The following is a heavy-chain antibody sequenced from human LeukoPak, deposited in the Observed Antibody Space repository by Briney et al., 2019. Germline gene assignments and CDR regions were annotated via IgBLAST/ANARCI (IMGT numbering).Heavy chain of an antibody. Sequence: GGSLRLSCAASGFTFSAYSMNWVRQAPGKGLEWASSISSSTSSKYYADSVKGRFTISRDNAKNSLYLQMNSLRAEDTAVYYCARLKIYCTGGVCLSPIDYWGQGTLVTVSS. D-gene: IGHD2-8*02. CDR3: ARLKIYCTGGVCLSPIDY. V-gene: IGHV3-21*01. CDR1: GFTFSAYS. J-gene: IGHJ4*02. CDR2: ISSSTSSK.